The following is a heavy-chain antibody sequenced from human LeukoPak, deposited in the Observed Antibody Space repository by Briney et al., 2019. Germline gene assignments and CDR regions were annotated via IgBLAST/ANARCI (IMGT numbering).Heavy chain of an antibody. V-gene: IGHV1-18*01. CDR3: ARDRMYYYDSSGTDAFDI. J-gene: IGHJ3*02. Sequence: ASVKVSCKASGYTFTSYGISWVRQAPGQGLEWMGWISAYNGNTNYAQKLQGRVTMTTDTSTSTAYMELRSLRSDDTAVYYCARDRMYYYDSSGTDAFDIWGQGTMVTVSS. CDR1: GYTFTSYG. CDR2: ISAYNGNT. D-gene: IGHD3-22*01.